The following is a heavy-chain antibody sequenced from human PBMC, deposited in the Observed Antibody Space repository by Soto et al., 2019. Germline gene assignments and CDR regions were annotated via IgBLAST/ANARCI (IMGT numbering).Heavy chain of an antibody. J-gene: IGHJ4*02. Sequence: GGSLRLSCAASGFTFSSYGMHWVRQAPGKGLEWVAVIWYDGSNKYYADSVKGRFTISRDNSKNTLYLQMNSLRAEDTAVYYCAGDHGDYYDSSPHRFFDYWGQGTLVTVSS. CDR1: GFTFSSYG. CDR3: AGDHGDYYDSSPHRFFDY. V-gene: IGHV3-33*01. D-gene: IGHD3-22*01. CDR2: IWYDGSNK.